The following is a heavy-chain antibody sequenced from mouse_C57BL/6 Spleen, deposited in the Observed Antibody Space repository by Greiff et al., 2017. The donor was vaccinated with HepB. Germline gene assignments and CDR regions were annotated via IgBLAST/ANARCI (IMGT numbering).Heavy chain of an antibody. V-gene: IGHV14-1*01. CDR2: IDPEDGDT. CDR3: TTGYYGSSYALRD. Sequence: EVQLQQSGAELVRPGASVKLSCTASGFNIKDYYMHWVKQRPEQGLEWIGRIDPEDGDTEYAPKFQGKATMTADTSSNTAYLQLSSLTSEDTAVYYCTTGYYGSSYALRDWGQGTTLTVSS. D-gene: IGHD1-1*01. J-gene: IGHJ2*01. CDR1: GFNIKDYY.